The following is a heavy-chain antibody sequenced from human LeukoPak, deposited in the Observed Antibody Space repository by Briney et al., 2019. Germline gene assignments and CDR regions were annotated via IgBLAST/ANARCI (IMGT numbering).Heavy chain of an antibody. Sequence: SETLSLTCTVSGGSISSYYWSWIRQPPGKGLEWIGYIYYSGSTNYNPSLKSRVTISVDTSKNQFSLKLSSVTAADTAVYYRARAGSKFDAFDIWGQGTMVTVSS. CDR2: IYYSGST. CDR3: ARAGSKFDAFDI. V-gene: IGHV4-59*01. D-gene: IGHD3-10*01. CDR1: GGSISSYY. J-gene: IGHJ3*02.